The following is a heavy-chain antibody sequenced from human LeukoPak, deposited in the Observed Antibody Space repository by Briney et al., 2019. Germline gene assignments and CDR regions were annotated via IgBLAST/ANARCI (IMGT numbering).Heavy chain of an antibody. D-gene: IGHD2-15*01. CDR1: GGSISSGGYY. Sequence: PSETLSLTCTVSGGSISSGGYYWSWIRQHPGKGLEWIGYIYYSGSTYYNPSLKSRVTISVDASKNQFSLNLSSVTAADTAVYYCARGPRVYCSGGSCDWFFDLWDRGTLVTVSS. J-gene: IGHJ2*01. V-gene: IGHV4-31*03. CDR2: IYYSGST. CDR3: ARGPRVYCSGGSCDWFFDL.